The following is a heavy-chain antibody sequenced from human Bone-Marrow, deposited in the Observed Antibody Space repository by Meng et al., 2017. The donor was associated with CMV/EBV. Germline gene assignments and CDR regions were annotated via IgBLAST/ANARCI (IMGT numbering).Heavy chain of an antibody. CDR3: TRERLRWQPFPY. D-gene: IGHD4-23*01. CDR1: GLTFSTSW. Sequence: GESLKISCRDSGLTFSTSWMTWVRQAPGKGLEWVANIKEDGSEKNYVDSVKGRFTISRDNARNSLYLQMNSLRAEDTAVYYCTRERLRWQPFPYWGPGTLVTCYS. CDR2: IKEDGSEK. V-gene: IGHV3-7*01. J-gene: IGHJ4*02.